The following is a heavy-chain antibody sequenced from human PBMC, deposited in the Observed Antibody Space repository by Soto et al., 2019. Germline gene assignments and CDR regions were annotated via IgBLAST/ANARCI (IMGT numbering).Heavy chain of an antibody. CDR2: ISSSTSHT. J-gene: IGHJ4*02. D-gene: IGHD1-26*01. CDR3: ASGRGASADDFDF. CDR1: GFTFSDYY. V-gene: IGHV3-11*05. Sequence: QVQLVESGGGLVKPGGSLRLSCAASGFTFSDYYMNWIRQAPGKGLEWVSYISSSTSHTNYADSVKGRFTISRDNAKNSLFLQRNRLRVEDPDVYECASGRGASADDFDFWGQGTLVTVSS.